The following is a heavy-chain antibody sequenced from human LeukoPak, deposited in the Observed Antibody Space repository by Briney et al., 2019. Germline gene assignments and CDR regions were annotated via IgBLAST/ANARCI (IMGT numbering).Heavy chain of an antibody. D-gene: IGHD3-10*01. CDR2: IPYDGSNK. Sequence: GGSLRLSCAASGFTFSNYGMHWVRQAPGKGLEWVAFIPYDGSNKYYADSVKGRFTISRDNSKSTLYLQMNSLRAEDTAVYYCARTLNYYGSGSYPSLYYFDYWGQGTLVTVSS. CDR3: ARTLNYYGSGSYPSLYYFDY. CDR1: GFTFSNYG. J-gene: IGHJ4*02. V-gene: IGHV3-30*02.